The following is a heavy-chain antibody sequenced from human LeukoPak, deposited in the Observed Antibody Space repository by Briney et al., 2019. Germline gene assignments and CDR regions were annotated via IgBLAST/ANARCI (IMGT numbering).Heavy chain of an antibody. CDR1: GFTFSSYT. D-gene: IGHD4-17*01. Sequence: GGSLSLSCAASGFTFSSYTMNWVCQAPGKGLEWISQISSTSSTIYYADSVKGRFTISRDNAKNSLYLQMNSLRDEDTAVYYCARSRTVDYWGQGTPVTVSS. CDR2: ISSTSSTI. V-gene: IGHV3-48*02. J-gene: IGHJ4*02. CDR3: ARSRTVDY.